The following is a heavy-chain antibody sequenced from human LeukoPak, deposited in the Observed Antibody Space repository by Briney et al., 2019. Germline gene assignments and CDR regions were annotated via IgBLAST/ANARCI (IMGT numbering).Heavy chain of an antibody. D-gene: IGHD3-10*01. Sequence: KPSGTLSLTCTVSGGSISSYYWSWIRQPPGKGLEWIGYINYSGSTNYNPSLKSRVTISVDTSKNQFSLKLSSVTAADTAVYYCATELGAITIVRDPYAFDIWGQGTMVTVSS. V-gene: IGHV4-59*08. J-gene: IGHJ3*02. CDR3: ATELGAITIVRDPYAFDI. CDR1: GGSISSYY. CDR2: INYSGST.